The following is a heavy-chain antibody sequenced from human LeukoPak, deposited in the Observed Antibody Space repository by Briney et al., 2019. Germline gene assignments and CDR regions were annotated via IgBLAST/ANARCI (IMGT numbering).Heavy chain of an antibody. CDR2: VYTSGTT. J-gene: IGHJ4*02. D-gene: IGHD6-19*01. Sequence: SETLSLTCTVSGGSISGYYRNWIRQPAGKGLEWIGRVYTSGTTNYSPSLKSRITMSVDTSKNQFSLRLISVTAADTAVYYCARSTGWSSDLFDYWGQGTLVTVSS. V-gene: IGHV4-4*07. CDR1: GGSISGYY. CDR3: ARSTGWSSDLFDY.